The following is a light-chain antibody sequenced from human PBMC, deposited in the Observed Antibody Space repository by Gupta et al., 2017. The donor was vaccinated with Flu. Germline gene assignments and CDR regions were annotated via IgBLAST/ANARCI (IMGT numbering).Light chain of an antibody. CDR3: QQSYSTPGT. J-gene: IGKJ1*01. CDR1: QSISSY. CDR2: AAS. Sequence: DIQMTQSPSSLSASVGDRVTITCRASQSISSYLNWYHQKPGKAPKLLIYAASSLQSGVPSRFSGSRSGTDFTLTISSLQPEDFATYYCQQSYSTPGTFRHGTKVEIQ. V-gene: IGKV1-39*01.